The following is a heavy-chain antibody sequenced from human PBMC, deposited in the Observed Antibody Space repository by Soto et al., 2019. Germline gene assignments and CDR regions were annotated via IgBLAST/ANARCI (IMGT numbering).Heavy chain of an antibody. CDR1: GGSIIRYY. Sequence: SETLSHTCTVSGGSIIRYYWIWIRQPPGKGLEWIGYMYNTGSTVYNPPFKSRVTISVDTSKNQFSLKLNSVTAADTAVYYCARDLWGYCGTDCYPLDVWGQGTTVTVSS. CDR2: MYNTGST. CDR3: ARDLWGYCGTDCYPLDV. V-gene: IGHV4-59*01. J-gene: IGHJ6*02. D-gene: IGHD2-21*02.